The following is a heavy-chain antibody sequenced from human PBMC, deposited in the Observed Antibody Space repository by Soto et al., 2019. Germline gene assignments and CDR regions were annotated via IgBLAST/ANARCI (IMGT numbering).Heavy chain of an antibody. D-gene: IGHD3-10*01. J-gene: IGHJ6*02. V-gene: IGHV4-30-4*01. Sequence: SETLSLTCTVSGGSTSSGDYYWSWIRQPPGKGLKWIGYIYYSGSTYYNPSLKSRVTISVDTSKNQFPLKLSSVTAADTAVYYCARDYYGSGSYSGDYYYGMDVWGQGTTVTVSS. CDR1: GGSTSSGDYY. CDR2: IYYSGST. CDR3: ARDYYGSGSYSGDYYYGMDV.